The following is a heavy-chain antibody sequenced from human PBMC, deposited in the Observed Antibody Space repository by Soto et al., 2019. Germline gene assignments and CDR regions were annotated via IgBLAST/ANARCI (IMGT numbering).Heavy chain of an antibody. J-gene: IGHJ6*02. D-gene: IGHD3-10*01. Sequence: QVQLVESGGGVVQPGRSLRLSCAASGFTFSSYGMHWVRQAPGKGLEWVAVIWYDGSNKYYADSVKGRFTISRDNSKNTQYLQMNSRRAEDTAVYYCAREGGYYGAGSYYGMDVWGQGTTVTVSS. CDR3: AREGGYYGAGSYYGMDV. CDR2: IWYDGSNK. CDR1: GFTFSSYG. V-gene: IGHV3-33*01.